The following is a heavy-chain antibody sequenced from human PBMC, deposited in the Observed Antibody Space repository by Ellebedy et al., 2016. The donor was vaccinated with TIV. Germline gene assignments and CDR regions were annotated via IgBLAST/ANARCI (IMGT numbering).Heavy chain of an antibody. V-gene: IGHV3-66*02. D-gene: IGHD3-16*02. CDR3: ARDLSRRPPGYFQH. CDR1: GFTFSNAW. J-gene: IGHJ1*01. CDR2: IYSGGST. Sequence: GESLKISXAASGFTFSNAWMSWVRQAPGKGLEWVSVIYSGGSTYYADSVKGRFTISRDNSKNTMYLQMNSLRAEDTAVYYCARDLSRRPPGYFQHWGQGTLVTVSS.